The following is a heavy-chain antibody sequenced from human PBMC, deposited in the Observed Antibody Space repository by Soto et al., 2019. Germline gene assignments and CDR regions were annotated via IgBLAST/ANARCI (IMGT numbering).Heavy chain of an antibody. CDR1: GYTFTSYD. Sequence: QVQLVQSGAEVKKPGASVKVSCKASGYTFTSYDINWVRQATGQGLEWMGWMNPNSGNTGYAQKFQGRVTMTRNTSISTAYMELSSLRSEDTAVYYCARSSSWPHDYYYYGMDVWGQGTTVTVSS. D-gene: IGHD6-13*01. CDR3: ARSSSWPHDYYYYGMDV. V-gene: IGHV1-8*01. CDR2: MNPNSGNT. J-gene: IGHJ6*02.